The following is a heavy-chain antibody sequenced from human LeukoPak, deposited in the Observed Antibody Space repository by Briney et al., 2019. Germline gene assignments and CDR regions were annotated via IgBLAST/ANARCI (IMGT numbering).Heavy chain of an antibody. CDR2: IYYSDST. V-gene: IGHV4-59*12. Sequence: SETVSLTCTVSGGSISNYFWSWIRQPPGKGLECIGYIYYSDSTNYNPSLKSRVTVSVDTSKNQFSLKLSSVTAADTAVYYCARDASPGAAPGTLDYWGQGTLVTVSS. CDR1: GGSISNYF. D-gene: IGHD6-13*01. J-gene: IGHJ4*02. CDR3: ARDASPGAAPGTLDY.